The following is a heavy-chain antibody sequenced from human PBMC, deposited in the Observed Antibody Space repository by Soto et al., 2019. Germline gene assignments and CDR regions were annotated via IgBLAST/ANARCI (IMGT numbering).Heavy chain of an antibody. D-gene: IGHD3-3*01. CDR2: IYYDDDK. V-gene: IGHV2-5*02. CDR1: GFSLRTNGVG. J-gene: IGHJ4*02. CDR3: AYIVTRARGGLAVPPVFDS. Sequence: QITLKESGPPVVKPTQTLTLTCSFSGFSLRTNGVGVAWVRQPPRKALEWLGIIYYDDDKRYSPSLKSRLNINKDTARNQVVLTLANVDPKDSGTYYCAYIVTRARGGLAVPPVFDSWGQGKLVTVSS.